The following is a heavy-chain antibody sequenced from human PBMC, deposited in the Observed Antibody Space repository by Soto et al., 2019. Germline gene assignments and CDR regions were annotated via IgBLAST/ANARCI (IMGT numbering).Heavy chain of an antibody. Sequence: EVQLLESGGGLVQPVGSLRLSCAASGFTFSSYAMSWVRQAPGKGLEWVSAISGSGGSTYYADSVKGRFTISRDNSKNTLYLQMNSLRAEDTAVYYCAKDKVVVVAATGAFDIWGQGTMVTVSS. D-gene: IGHD2-15*01. CDR1: GFTFSSYA. J-gene: IGHJ3*02. CDR2: ISGSGGST. CDR3: AKDKVVVVAATGAFDI. V-gene: IGHV3-23*01.